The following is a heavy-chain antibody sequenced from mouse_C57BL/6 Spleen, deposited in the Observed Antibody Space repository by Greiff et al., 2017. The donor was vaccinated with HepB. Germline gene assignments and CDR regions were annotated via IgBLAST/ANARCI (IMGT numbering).Heavy chain of an antibody. CDR2: IHPNSGST. CDR3: ARQGNYGSFDY. V-gene: IGHV1-64*01. J-gene: IGHJ2*01. CDR1: GYTFTSYW. Sequence: QVQLQQPGAELVKPGASVKLSCKASGYTFTSYWMHWVKQRPGQCLEWIGMIHPNSGSTNYNEKFKSKATLTVDKSSSTAYMQLSSLTSEDSAVYYCARQGNYGSFDYWGQGTTLTVSS. D-gene: IGHD2-2*01.